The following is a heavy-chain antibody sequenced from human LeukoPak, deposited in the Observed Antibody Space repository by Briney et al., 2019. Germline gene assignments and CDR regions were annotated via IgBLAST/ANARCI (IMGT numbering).Heavy chain of an antibody. D-gene: IGHD3-9*01. CDR2: VSGSGGST. V-gene: IGHV3-23*01. CDR1: GFTFSSYA. Sequence: GGSLRLSCAASGFTFSSYAMSWVRQAPGRGLEWVSAVSGSGGSTYYADSVKGRFTISRDNSRNTLYPQMNSLRAEDTAVYYCAKVSPIFYYGMDVWGKGTTVTVSS. J-gene: IGHJ6*04. CDR3: AKVSPIFYYGMDV.